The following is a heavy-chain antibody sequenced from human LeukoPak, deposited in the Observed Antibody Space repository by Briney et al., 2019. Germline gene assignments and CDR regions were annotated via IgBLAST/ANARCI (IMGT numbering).Heavy chain of an antibody. CDR3: ARDYPVYDYVWGSYRVDAFDI. V-gene: IGHV4-4*07. CDR2: IYTSGST. J-gene: IGHJ3*02. Sequence: PSETLSLTCTVSGGSISSYYWSWIRQPAGKGLEWFGRIYTSGSTNYNPSLKSRVTMSVDTSKNQFSLKLSSVTAADTAVYYCARDYPVYDYVWGSYRVDAFDIWGQGTMVTVSS. CDR1: GGSISSYY. D-gene: IGHD3-16*02.